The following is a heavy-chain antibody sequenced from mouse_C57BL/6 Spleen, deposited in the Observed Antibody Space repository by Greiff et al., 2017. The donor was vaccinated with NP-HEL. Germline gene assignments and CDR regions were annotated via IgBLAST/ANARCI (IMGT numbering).Heavy chain of an antibody. CDR1: GFTFSDYG. V-gene: IGHV5-17*01. CDR2: ISSGSSTI. D-gene: IGHD1-1*01. J-gene: IGHJ1*03. Sequence: EVKLVESGGGLVKPGGSLKLSCAASGFTFSDYGMHWVRQAPEKGLEWVAYISSGSSTIYYADTVKGRFTISRDNAKNTLFLQMTSLRSEDTAMYYCASHITTVVARYFDVWGTGTTVTVSS. CDR3: ASHITTVVARYFDV.